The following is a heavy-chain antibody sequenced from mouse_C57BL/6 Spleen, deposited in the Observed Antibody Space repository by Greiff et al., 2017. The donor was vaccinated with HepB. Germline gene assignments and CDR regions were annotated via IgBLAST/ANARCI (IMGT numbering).Heavy chain of an antibody. CDR3: ARESTMVTTSDFDY. CDR1: GYTFTSYW. Sequence: VQLQQSGTELVKPGASVKLSCKASGYTFTSYWMHWVKQRPGQGLEWIGNINPSNGGTNYNEKFKSKATLTVDKSSSTAHMQLSSLTSEDSAVYYCARESTMVTTSDFDYWGQGTTLTVSS. D-gene: IGHD2-2*01. J-gene: IGHJ2*01. V-gene: IGHV1-53*01. CDR2: INPSNGGT.